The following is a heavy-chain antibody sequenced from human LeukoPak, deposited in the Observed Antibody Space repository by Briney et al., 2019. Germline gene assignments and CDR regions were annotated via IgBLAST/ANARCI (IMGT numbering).Heavy chain of an antibody. CDR3: ARVRYYYGSGSYRSRGNWFDP. D-gene: IGHD3-10*01. J-gene: IGHJ5*02. CDR2: INHSGST. V-gene: IGHV4-34*01. CDR1: GGSFSGYY. Sequence: SETLSLTCAVYGGSFSGYYWSWIRQPPGKGREWIGEINHSGSTNYNPSLKRRVTISVDTSKNQFSLKLSSVTAADTAVYYCARVRYYYGSGSYRSRGNWFDPWGQGTLVTVSS.